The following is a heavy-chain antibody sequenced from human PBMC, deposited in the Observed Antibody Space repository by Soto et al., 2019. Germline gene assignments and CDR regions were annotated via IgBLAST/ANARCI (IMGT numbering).Heavy chain of an antibody. CDR2: INPNSGGT. J-gene: IGHJ6*02. Sequence: VASVKVSCKASGYTFTGYYMHWVRQAPGQGLEWMGWINPNSGGTNYAQKFQGWVTMTRDTSISTAYMELSRLRSDDTAVYYCARDLPYCGGDCYGYGMDVWGQGTTVTVSS. CDR1: GYTFTGYY. CDR3: ARDLPYCGGDCYGYGMDV. V-gene: IGHV1-2*04. D-gene: IGHD2-21*02.